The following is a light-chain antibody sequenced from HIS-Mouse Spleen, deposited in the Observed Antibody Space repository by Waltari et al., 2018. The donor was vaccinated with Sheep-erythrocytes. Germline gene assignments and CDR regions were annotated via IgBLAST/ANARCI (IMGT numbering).Light chain of an antibody. V-gene: IGLV3-21*01. Sequence: SYVLTQPPSVSVAPGQTARITCGGNNIGSKSVHWYQQKPGQSPVLVIYQDTKRPSGIPERCSGSNSGNTATLTISGTQAMDEADYYCQAWDSSIVVFGGGTKLTVL. CDR3: QAWDSSIVV. CDR2: QDT. J-gene: IGLJ2*01. CDR1: NIGSKS.